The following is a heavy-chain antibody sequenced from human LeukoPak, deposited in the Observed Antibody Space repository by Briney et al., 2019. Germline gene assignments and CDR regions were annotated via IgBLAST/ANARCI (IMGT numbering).Heavy chain of an antibody. V-gene: IGHV1-18*01. D-gene: IGHD1-7*01. J-gene: IGHJ4*02. CDR3: ARRALELRSGAFDY. CDR2: ISAYNGNT. CDR1: GYTFTSYG. Sequence: ASVKVSCKASGYTFTSYGISWVRQAPGQGLEWMGGISAYNGNTNYAQKLQGRVTMTTDTSTSTAHMELRSLRSDDTAVYYCARRALELRSGAFDYWGQGTLVTVSS.